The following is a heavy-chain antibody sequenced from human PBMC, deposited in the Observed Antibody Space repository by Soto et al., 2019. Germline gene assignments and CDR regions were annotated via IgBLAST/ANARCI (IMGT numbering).Heavy chain of an antibody. V-gene: IGHV3-23*01. CDR3: ALRYCSRTTCPPLNSYFYLDV. Sequence: GSLRLSCAASVSTFSNYAMTWVRQAPGKGLEWVSGISGSGGTTFYAGSVKGRFVISRDNSKNTLYLQMNSLRAEDTAVYYCALRYCSRTTCPPLNSYFYLDVWGRGTTVTVSS. CDR2: ISGSGGTT. D-gene: IGHD2-2*01. CDR1: VSTFSNYA. J-gene: IGHJ6*04.